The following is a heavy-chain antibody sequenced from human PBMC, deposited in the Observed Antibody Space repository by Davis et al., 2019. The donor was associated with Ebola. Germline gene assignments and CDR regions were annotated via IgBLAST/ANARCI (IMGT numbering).Heavy chain of an antibody. Sequence: PGGSLRLSCVASGFTLSNYAMHWVRQAPGKGLEWVAVISYDGSDEYYADSVKGRFIISRDNSKNTLYLQMNSLRAEDTAVYYCARTYYFDYSGYRNAFDVWGQGTMVTISS. J-gene: IGHJ3*01. D-gene: IGHD3-22*01. CDR1: GFTLSNYA. V-gene: IGHV3-30-3*01. CDR2: ISYDGSDE. CDR3: ARTYYFDYSGYRNAFDV.